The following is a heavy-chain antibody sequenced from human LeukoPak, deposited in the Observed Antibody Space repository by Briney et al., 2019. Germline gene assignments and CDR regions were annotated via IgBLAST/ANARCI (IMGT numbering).Heavy chain of an antibody. Sequence: GGSLRLSCAASGFTFSSYGMSWVRQAPGKGLEWVSSISSSSSYIYYADSVKGRFTISRDNAKNSLYLQMNSLRAEDTAVYYCARGGDTAGTYYYYYMDVWGKGTTVTVSS. J-gene: IGHJ6*03. V-gene: IGHV3-21*01. CDR2: ISSSSSYI. CDR1: GFTFSSYG. D-gene: IGHD5-18*01. CDR3: ARGGDTAGTYYYYYMDV.